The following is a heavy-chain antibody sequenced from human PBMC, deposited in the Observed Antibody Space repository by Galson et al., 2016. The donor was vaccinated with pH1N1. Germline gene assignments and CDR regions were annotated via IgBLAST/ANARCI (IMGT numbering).Heavy chain of an antibody. J-gene: IGHJ4*02. CDR1: GFTLSNFW. CDR2: INQGGSER. CDR3: ARGNPPSSPVDH. V-gene: IGHV3-7*01. Sequence: SLRLSCAASGFTLSNFWMSWVRQAPGKGLEWVANINQGGSERHYVDSVKGRFTISRDDSKNTVFLQMDSLRAEDTAIYYCARGNPPSSPVDHWGQGTLVTVSS.